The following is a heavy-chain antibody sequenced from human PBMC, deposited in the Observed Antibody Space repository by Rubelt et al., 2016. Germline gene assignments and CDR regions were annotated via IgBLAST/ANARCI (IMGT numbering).Heavy chain of an antibody. CDR3: TTLHYCSSTSCYRTARS. D-gene: IGHD2-2*02. Sequence: AMHWVRQAPGKGLEWVAVISYDGSNKYYADSVKGRFTISRDNSKNTLYLQMNSLRAEDTAVYYCTTLHYCSSTSCYRTARSWGQGALVTVSS. V-gene: IGHV3-30*04. CDR2: ISYDGSNK. J-gene: IGHJ5*02. CDR1: A.